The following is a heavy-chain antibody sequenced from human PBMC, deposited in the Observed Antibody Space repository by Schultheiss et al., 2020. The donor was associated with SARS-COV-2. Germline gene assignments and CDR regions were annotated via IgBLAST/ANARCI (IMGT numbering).Heavy chain of an antibody. V-gene: IGHV3-48*04. CDR2: ISRSGSTI. Sequence: GGSLRLSCAASGFTFSSYGMHWVRQAPGKGLEWVSYISRSGSTIYYADSVKGRFTISRDNAKNSLYLQMNSLRAEDTAVYYCARDPHYWGQGTLVTVSS. J-gene: IGHJ4*02. CDR1: GFTFSSYG. CDR3: ARDPHY.